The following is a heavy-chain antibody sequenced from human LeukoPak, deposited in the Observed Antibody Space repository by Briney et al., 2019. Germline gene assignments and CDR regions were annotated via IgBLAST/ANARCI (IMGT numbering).Heavy chain of an antibody. J-gene: IGHJ4*02. CDR3: AKDRYYGSGSYYFDY. Sequence: GGSLRLSCAASGFTFTDYGMTWVRQAPGKGLEWVSSISGSTLSTYYADSVKGRFTISRDNSKNTLYLQMNSLRAEDTAVYYCAKDRYYGSGSYYFDYWGQGTQVTVSS. D-gene: IGHD3-10*01. CDR1: GFTFTDYG. V-gene: IGHV3-23*01. CDR2: ISGSTLST.